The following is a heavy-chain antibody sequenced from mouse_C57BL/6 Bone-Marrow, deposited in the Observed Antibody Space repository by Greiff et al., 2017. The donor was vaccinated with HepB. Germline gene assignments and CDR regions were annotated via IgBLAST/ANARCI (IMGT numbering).Heavy chain of an antibody. CDR2: FHPYNDDT. CDR1: GYTFTTYP. D-gene: IGHD1-1*01. J-gene: IGHJ4*01. Sequence: VHLVESGAELVKPGASVKMSCKASGYTFTTYPIEWMKQNHGKSLEWIGNFHPYNDDTKYNEKFKGKATLTVEKSSSTVYLELSRLTSDDSAVYYCARGGGSSYGAMDYWGQGTSVTVSS. V-gene: IGHV1-47*01. CDR3: ARGGGSSYGAMDY.